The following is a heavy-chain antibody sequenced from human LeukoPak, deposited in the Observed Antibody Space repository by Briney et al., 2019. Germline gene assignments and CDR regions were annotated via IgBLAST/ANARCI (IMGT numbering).Heavy chain of an antibody. D-gene: IGHD4-23*01. CDR2: IYHSGST. J-gene: IGHJ5*02. V-gene: IGHV4-34*01. Sequence: PSETLSLTCAVYGGSFSGYYWGWIRQPPGKGLEWIGGIYHSGSTYYNPSLKSRVTISVDTSKNQFSLKLSSVTAADTAVYYCARRDPGGNWFDPWGQGTLVTVSS. CDR1: GGSFSGYY. CDR3: ARRDPGGNWFDP.